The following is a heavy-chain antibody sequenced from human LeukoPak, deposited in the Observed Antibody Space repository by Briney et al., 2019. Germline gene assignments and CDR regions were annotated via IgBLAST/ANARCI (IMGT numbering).Heavy chain of an antibody. V-gene: IGHV3-21*01. J-gene: IGHJ5*02. CDR3: ARAKGDPRRFDP. CDR2: ISSSSSYI. Sequence: PGGSLRLSCAASGFTFSSYSMNWVRQAPGKGLEWVSSISSSSSYIYYADSVKGRFTISRDNAKNSLYLQMNSLRAEDTAVYYCARAKGDPRRFDPWGQGTLVTVSS. D-gene: IGHD2-21*02. CDR1: GFTFSSYS.